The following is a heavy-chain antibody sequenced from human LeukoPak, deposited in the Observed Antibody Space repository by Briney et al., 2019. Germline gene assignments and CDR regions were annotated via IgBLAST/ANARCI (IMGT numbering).Heavy chain of an antibody. Sequence: SETLSLTCTVSGGSISSGSYYWSWIRQPAGKGLEWIGRIYTSGSTNYNPSLKSRVTISVDTSKNQFSLKLSSVTAADTAVYYCARDPAIFGVVTGDYWGQGTLVTVSP. J-gene: IGHJ4*02. CDR3: ARDPAIFGVVTGDY. CDR1: GGSISSGSYY. D-gene: IGHD3-3*01. CDR2: IYTSGST. V-gene: IGHV4-61*02.